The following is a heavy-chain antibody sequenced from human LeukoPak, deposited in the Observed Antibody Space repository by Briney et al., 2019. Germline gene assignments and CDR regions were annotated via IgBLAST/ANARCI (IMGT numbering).Heavy chain of an antibody. CDR3: TTGLRSGYLGY. V-gene: IGHV3-15*01. CDR1: GFTFNNAW. J-gene: IGHJ4*02. D-gene: IGHD5-12*01. Sequence: GGSLRLSCAASGFTFNNAWMTWVRQAPGKGLEWVGRIKNKADGGTTDYAAPVKGRFTISRDDSKNTLYLQMNSLKTEDTAVYYCTTGLRSGYLGYWGQRTLVTVSS. CDR2: IKNKADGGTT.